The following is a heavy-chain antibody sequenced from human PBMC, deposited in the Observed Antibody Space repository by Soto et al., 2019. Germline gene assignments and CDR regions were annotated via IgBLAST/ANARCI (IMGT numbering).Heavy chain of an antibody. Sequence: SETLSLTCTVSGGSISSSSYYWGWIRQPPGKGLEWIGSIYYSGSTYYNTSLKSRVTISVDTSKKQFSLKLSSVTAADTAVYYCARQHDSSGYYPNFDYWGQGTLVTVSS. J-gene: IGHJ4*02. CDR3: ARQHDSSGYYPNFDY. CDR1: GGSISSSSYY. D-gene: IGHD3-22*01. CDR2: IYYSGST. V-gene: IGHV4-39*01.